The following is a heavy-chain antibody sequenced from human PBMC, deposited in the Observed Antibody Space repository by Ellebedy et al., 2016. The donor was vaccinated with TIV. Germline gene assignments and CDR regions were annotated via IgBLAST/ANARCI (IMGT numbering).Heavy chain of an antibody. CDR1: GFTFSDYY. D-gene: IGHD2-15*01. Sequence: PGGSLRLSCAASGFTFSDYYMSWIRQAPGKGLEWVSYISSSGSTIYSADSVKGRFTISRDNAKNSLYLQMNSLRAEDTAVYYCARYCSGGSCYSHAFDIWGQGTMVTVSS. J-gene: IGHJ3*02. CDR3: ARYCSGGSCYSHAFDI. CDR2: ISSSGSTI. V-gene: IGHV3-11*01.